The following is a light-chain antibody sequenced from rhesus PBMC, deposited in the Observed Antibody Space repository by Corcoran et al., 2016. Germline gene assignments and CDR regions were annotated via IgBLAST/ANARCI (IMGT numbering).Light chain of an antibody. CDR1: QSLLDSEDGNTY. Sequence: DIVMTQTPLSLPVTPGEPASISCRSSQSLLDSEDGNTYLEWYLQKPGQSPQPFIYEVSNRASGGPERFSGSGSDTDFTLKISRVEAEDVGVYYCMQGIEYPLTVGGGTKVEIK. CDR2: EVS. V-gene: IGKV2S20*01. J-gene: IGKJ4*01. CDR3: MQGIEYPLT.